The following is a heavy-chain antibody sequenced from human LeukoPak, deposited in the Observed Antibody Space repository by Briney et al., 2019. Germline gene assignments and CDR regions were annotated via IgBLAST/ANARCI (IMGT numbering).Heavy chain of an antibody. J-gene: IGHJ4*02. V-gene: IGHV4-34*01. CDR1: GGSFSGYH. D-gene: IGHD4-17*01. CDR2: INDRGRT. Sequence: PSETLSLTCAVHGGSFSGYHWNWIRQSPEKGLEWIGEINDRGRTNYNPSLKSRVSLSVDTSREEFSLKLSAVTAADTAVYYCARDPTTVTTLPYYFDFWGQGTLVTVSS. CDR3: ARDPTTVTTLPYYFDF.